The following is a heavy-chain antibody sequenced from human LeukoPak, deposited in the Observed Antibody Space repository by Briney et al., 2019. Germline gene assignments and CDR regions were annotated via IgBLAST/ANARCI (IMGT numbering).Heavy chain of an antibody. Sequence: GGSLRLSCAASGFTFSSYAMSWVRQAPGKGLEWVSAISGSGGSTYYADSVKGRFTISRDNSKNTLYLQMNSLRAEDTAFYYCARRGNGDYYYDYMDIWGKGTTVTVSS. CDR2: ISGSGGST. D-gene: IGHD3-10*01. J-gene: IGHJ6*03. V-gene: IGHV3-23*01. CDR3: ARRGNGDYYYDYMDI. CDR1: GFTFSSYA.